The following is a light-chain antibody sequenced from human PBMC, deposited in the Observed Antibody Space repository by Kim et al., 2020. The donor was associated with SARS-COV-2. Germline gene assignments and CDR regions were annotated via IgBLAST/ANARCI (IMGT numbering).Light chain of an antibody. V-gene: IGKV3-20*01. Sequence: EIVLTQSPGTLSLSPGERATLSCRASQSVSSSYLAWYQQKPGQAPRILIYGASSRATGIPDRFSGSGSGTDFTLTISRLEPEDFAVYFWQRYGSSPLTFVGGTKVDIK. CDR1: QSVSSSY. J-gene: IGKJ4*01. CDR2: GAS. CDR3: QRYGSSPLT.